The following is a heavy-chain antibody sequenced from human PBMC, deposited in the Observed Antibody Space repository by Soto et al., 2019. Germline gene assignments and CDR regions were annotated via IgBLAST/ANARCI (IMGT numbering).Heavy chain of an antibody. CDR1: GFTFSSFA. J-gene: IGHJ3*02. Sequence: EVQLLESGGGLVQPGGSLRLSCAASGFTFSSFAMSWVRQAPGKGLEWVSAITGSGGDTYYAESVRGRFIISRDNSINTLYLQMSSLRTEDTALYYCAHPRGYGVFDAVDIWGQGTMVTVSS. CDR3: AHPRGYGVFDAVDI. V-gene: IGHV3-23*01. CDR2: ITGSGGDT. D-gene: IGHD4-17*01.